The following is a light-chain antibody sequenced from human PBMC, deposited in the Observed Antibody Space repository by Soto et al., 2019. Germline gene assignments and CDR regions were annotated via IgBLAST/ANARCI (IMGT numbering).Light chain of an antibody. J-gene: IGKJ1*01. CDR3: QQYSTYSRA. CDR1: QSISSW. V-gene: IGKV1-5*03. CDR2: KAS. Sequence: DSQMTQSPSTLSASVGDRVSITCRASQSISSWLAWCQQKPGKAPNLLIYKASSLESGVPSRFSGSGYGTEFTLTISSLQPDDFATFYCQQYSTYSRAFGQGTKV.